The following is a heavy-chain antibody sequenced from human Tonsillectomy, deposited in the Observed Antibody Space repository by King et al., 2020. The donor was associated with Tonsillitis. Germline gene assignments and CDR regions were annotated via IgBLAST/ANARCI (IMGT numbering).Heavy chain of an antibody. CDR1: EFTFSSSW. CDR2: IRPDGSEK. J-gene: IGHJ4*02. V-gene: IGHV3-7*04. Sequence: VQLEESGGGLVQPGGSLKLSCAASEFTFSSSWMTWIRQAPGKGLQWVATIRPDGSEKYYADSVKGRFTVSRDNAKNSLDLQMNSLRSEDTALYYCARDQAYTSFDYWGQGTLVTVSS. CDR3: ARDQAYTSFDY. D-gene: IGHD6-19*01.